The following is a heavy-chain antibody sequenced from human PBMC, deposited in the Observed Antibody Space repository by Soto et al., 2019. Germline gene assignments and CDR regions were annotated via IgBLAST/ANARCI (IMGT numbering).Heavy chain of an antibody. V-gene: IGHV1-8*01. CDR1: GYTFTSYD. J-gene: IGHJ5*02. CDR2: MNPNSGNT. CDR3: ARGRKVRGVIATYNWFDP. Sequence: ASVKVSCKASGYTFTSYDINWVRQATGQGLEWMGWMNPNSGNTGYAQKFQGRVTMTRNTSISTAYMELSSLRSEDTAVYYCARGRKVRGVIATYNWFDPWGQGTLVTVSS. D-gene: IGHD3-10*01.